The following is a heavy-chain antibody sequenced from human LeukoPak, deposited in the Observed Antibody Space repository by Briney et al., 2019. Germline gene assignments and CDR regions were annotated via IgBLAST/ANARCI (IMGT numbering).Heavy chain of an antibody. Sequence: KPSETLSLTCTVSGGSISSYYWSWIRQPPGKGLEWIGYIYYSGSTNYNLSLKSRVTISVDTSKNQFSLKLSSVTAADTAVYYCARLTPQWLDPADYWGQGTLVTVSS. D-gene: IGHD6-19*01. CDR3: ARLTPQWLDPADY. V-gene: IGHV4-59*08. CDR2: IYYSGST. CDR1: GGSISSYY. J-gene: IGHJ4*02.